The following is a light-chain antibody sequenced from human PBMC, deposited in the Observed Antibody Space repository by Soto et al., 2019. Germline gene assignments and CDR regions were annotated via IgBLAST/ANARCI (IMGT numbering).Light chain of an antibody. CDR2: GSS. J-gene: IGKJ2*01. V-gene: IGKV3-20*01. CDR1: QSVSNNY. Sequence: EVVLTQSPGTLSLSPGERATLSCRASQSVSNNYLAWYQQKPGQSPKLLIFGSSDRPTGIPDRFSGSGSGTDFTLTISGVEPEDFAVYYCQQYGSSPPYTFGQGNKLEIK. CDR3: QQYGSSPPYT.